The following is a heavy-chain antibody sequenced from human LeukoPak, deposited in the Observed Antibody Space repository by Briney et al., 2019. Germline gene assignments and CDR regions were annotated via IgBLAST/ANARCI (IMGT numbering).Heavy chain of an antibody. D-gene: IGHD3-22*01. CDR1: GFTFNDYG. J-gene: IGHJ4*02. CDR2: INWNGGST. Sequence: GGSLRLSCAASGFTFNDYGMSWVRQAPGKGLEWVSAINWNGGSTGYADSVKGRFTISRDNAKNSLYLQMNSLRAEDTALYYCARNFGGGDSSGPYYWGQGTLVTVSS. V-gene: IGHV3-20*04. CDR3: ARNFGGGDSSGPYY.